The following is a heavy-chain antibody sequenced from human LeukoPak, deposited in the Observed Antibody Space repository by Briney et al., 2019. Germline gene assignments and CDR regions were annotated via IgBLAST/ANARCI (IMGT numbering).Heavy chain of an antibody. CDR1: GFTFSSYG. Sequence: PGGSLRLSCAASGFTFSSYGMHWVRQAPGKGLEWVAFIQYDATNKYYTDSVKGRFTISRDNSKNTLYLQMNSLRAEDTAIYYCAKAGSVAGFGYWGQGTLVTVSS. V-gene: IGHV3-30*02. J-gene: IGHJ4*02. D-gene: IGHD6-19*01. CDR2: IQYDATNK. CDR3: AKAGSVAGFGY.